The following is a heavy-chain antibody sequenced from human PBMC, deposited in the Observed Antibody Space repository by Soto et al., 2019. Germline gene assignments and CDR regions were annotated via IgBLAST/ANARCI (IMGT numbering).Heavy chain of an antibody. CDR1: GYNFKNYA. Sequence: QVQLVQSGAEVKRPGASVRVSCKASGYNFKNYAIHWVRQAPGQRLEGMGWSNEGSGNSRYSQKFQGRVSITRDTPANTGYMDLSSLKSEDTATYYCVRHDRAISGGVTLDYWGPGTLVTVSS. CDR2: SNEGSGNS. J-gene: IGHJ4*02. D-gene: IGHD2-8*02. CDR3: VRHDRAISGGVTLDY. V-gene: IGHV1-3*01.